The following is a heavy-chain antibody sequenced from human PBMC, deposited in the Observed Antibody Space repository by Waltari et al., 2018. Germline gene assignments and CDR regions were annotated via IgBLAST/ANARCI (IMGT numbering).Heavy chain of an antibody. CDR2: IYYSGST. J-gene: IGHJ4*02. CDR1: GGSISSSSYY. CDR3: AREVYEVRGVIRSYY. V-gene: IGHV4-39*07. Sequence: QLQLQESGPGLVKPSETLSLTCTVSGGSISSSSYYWGWIRQPPGKGLEWIGSIYYSGSTYYNPALKSRVTISVDTSKNQFSLKLSSVTAADTAVYYCAREVYEVRGVIRSYYWGQGTLVTVSS. D-gene: IGHD3-10*01.